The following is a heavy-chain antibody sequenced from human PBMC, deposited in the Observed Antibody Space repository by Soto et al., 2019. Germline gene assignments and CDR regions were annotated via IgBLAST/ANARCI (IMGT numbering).Heavy chain of an antibody. CDR1: GFTFSSYA. V-gene: IGHV3-23*01. CDR2: ISGSGGST. Sequence: GGSLRLSCAASGFTFSSYAMSWVRQAPGKGLEWVSAISGSGGSTYYADSVKGRFTISRDNSKNTLYLQMNSLRAEDTAVYYCAKGSGPPGFDDYVWGSYRYTKRGAFDIWGQGTMVTVSS. CDR3: AKGSGPPGFDDYVWGSYRYTKRGAFDI. J-gene: IGHJ3*02. D-gene: IGHD3-16*02.